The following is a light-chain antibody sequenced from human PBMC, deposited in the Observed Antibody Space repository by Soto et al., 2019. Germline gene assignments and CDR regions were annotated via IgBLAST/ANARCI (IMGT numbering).Light chain of an antibody. CDR3: QQYGSSPIT. CDR2: GAS. V-gene: IGKV3-20*01. CDR1: QNIDTSY. J-gene: IGKJ5*01. Sequence: EVVLTQSPGTLSLSPGDRATLSCRASQNIDTSYLAWYQQKPGQAPRLLIYGASIRVTGIPDRFSGSGSGTDFTLTISRLEPEDFAVYYCQQYGSSPITFGQGTRLENK.